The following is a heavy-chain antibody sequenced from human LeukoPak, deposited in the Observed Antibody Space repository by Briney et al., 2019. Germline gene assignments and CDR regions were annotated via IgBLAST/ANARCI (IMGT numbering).Heavy chain of an antibody. CDR3: GMSGDRVPLQDDVIDV. CDR1: GYSFTSYC. Sequence: GEPLKISCKVSGYSFTSYCIGWVRQMPGKGLEWMGIIYPGDSGPTYSPSFQGQVTISVDKSINTAYLQWSSLQASDTAMYYCGMSGDRVPLQDDVIDVWGQGTMVTVST. D-gene: IGHD1-26*01. V-gene: IGHV5-51*01. CDR2: IYPGDSGP. J-gene: IGHJ3*01.